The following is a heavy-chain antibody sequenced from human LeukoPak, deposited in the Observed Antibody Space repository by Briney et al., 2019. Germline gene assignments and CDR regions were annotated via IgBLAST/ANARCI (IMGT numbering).Heavy chain of an antibody. CDR1: GYTFTGYY. CDR3: ARGVNSSGWPPFQH. CDR2: INPNSGGT. V-gene: IGHV1-2*02. Sequence: ASVKVSCKASGYTFTGYYMHWVRQAPGQGLEWMGWINPNSGGTKYAQKFQGRVTMTRDTSISTAYMELSRLRSDDTAVYYCARGVNSSGWPPFQHWGQGTLVTVSS. J-gene: IGHJ1*01. D-gene: IGHD6-19*01.